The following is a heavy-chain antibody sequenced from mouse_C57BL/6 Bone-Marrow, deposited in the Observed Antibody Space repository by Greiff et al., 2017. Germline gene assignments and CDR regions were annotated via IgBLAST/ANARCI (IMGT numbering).Heavy chain of an antibody. V-gene: IGHV14-4*01. CDR3: TTGGGSSLFDY. CDR2: IDPENGDT. CDR1: GFNIKDDY. Sequence: EVQLQQSGAELVRPGASVKLSCTASGFNIKDDYMHWVKQRPEQGLEWIGWIDPENGDTEYASKFQGKATITADTSSNTAYLQRSSLTSEDTAVYYCTTGGGSSLFDYWGQGTTLTVSS. D-gene: IGHD1-1*01. J-gene: IGHJ2*01.